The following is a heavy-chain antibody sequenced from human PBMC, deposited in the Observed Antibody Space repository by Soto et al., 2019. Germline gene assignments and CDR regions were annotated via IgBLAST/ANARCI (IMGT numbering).Heavy chain of an antibody. J-gene: IGHJ4*02. CDR2: IYNIGST. D-gene: IGHD6-19*01. CDR1: GGSISGYY. Sequence: PSETLSLTCTVSGGSISGYYCSWLRQPPGKGLEWIGYIYNIGSTNYNPSLRSRVTMSIDTSQEQFSLKLSSVTATDTAVYYCARHVNLPLAGTGFDSRGRRTLVTVSS. V-gene: IGHV4-59*08. CDR3: ARHVNLPLAGTGFDS.